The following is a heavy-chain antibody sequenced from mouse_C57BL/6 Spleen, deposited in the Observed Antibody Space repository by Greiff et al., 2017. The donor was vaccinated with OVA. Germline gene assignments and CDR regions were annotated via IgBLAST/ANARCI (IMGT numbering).Heavy chain of an antibody. CDR3: ARAATVVALYWYFDV. Sequence: EVKLQESGPGLVKPSQSLSLTCSVTGYSITSGYYWNWIRQFPGNKLEWMGYISYDGSNNYNPSLKNRISITRDTSKNQFFLKLNSVTTEDTATYYCARAATVVALYWYFDVWGTGTTVTVSS. CDR2: ISYDGSN. J-gene: IGHJ1*03. D-gene: IGHD1-1*01. CDR1: GYSITSGYY. V-gene: IGHV3-6*01.